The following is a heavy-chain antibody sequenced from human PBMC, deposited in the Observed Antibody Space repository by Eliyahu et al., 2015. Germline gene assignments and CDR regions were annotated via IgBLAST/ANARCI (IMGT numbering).Heavy chain of an antibody. J-gene: IGHJ4*02. CDR3: ARQNPYDYDSRDYYSVSNFDS. Sequence: QLQLQESGPGLVKPSETLSLICTVSGGSVSHXSYYWAWSRQSPGKGLEWIANINYSGTAFYNPSLKARVTVSVDTSRNQFSLKLRSVTAADSAMYFCARQNPYDYDSRDYYSVSNFDSWGPGTLVTVSS. V-gene: IGHV4-39*01. CDR2: INYSGTA. CDR1: GGSVSHXSYY. D-gene: IGHD3-22*01.